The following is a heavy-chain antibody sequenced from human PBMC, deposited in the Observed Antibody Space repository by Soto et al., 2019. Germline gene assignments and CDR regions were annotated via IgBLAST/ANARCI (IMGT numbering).Heavy chain of an antibody. CDR3: ARLTGYPPYYYYGMDV. Sequence: KTSETLSLTCTVSGGSISSSSYYWGWIRQPPGKWLEWIGSIYYSGSTYYNPSLKSRVTISVDTSKNQFSLKLSSVTAADTAVYYCARLTGYPPYYYYGMDVWGQGTTVTVYS. CDR1: GGSISSSSYY. D-gene: IGHD3-9*01. J-gene: IGHJ6*02. CDR2: IYYSGST. V-gene: IGHV4-39*01.